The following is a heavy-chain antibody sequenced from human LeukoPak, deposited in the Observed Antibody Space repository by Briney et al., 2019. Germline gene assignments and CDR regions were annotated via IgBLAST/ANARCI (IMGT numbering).Heavy chain of an antibody. D-gene: IGHD1-14*01. J-gene: IGHJ4*02. CDR2: VKSDGTAT. V-gene: IGHV3-74*01. CDR3: VRKFATGD. Sequence: GGSLRLSCAASGFTFSSHLMHWVRQAQGTGLVWVSSVKSDGTATNFADSVKGRFTISRDNAKNTLYLQMNSLRVEDTAVYYCVRKFATGDWGQGTLVTVSS. CDR1: GFTFSSHL.